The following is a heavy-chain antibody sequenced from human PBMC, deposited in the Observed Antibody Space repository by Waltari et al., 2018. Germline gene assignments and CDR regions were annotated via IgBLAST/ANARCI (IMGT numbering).Heavy chain of an antibody. Sequence: QVQLVESGGGVVQPGRSLRLSCAASGFTFSSYAMHWVRQAPGKGLEWVAVISYDGSNKYYADSVKGRFTISRDNSKNTLYLQMNSLRAEDTAVYYCASLIAAAGTDFDYWGQGTLVTVSS. D-gene: IGHD6-13*01. CDR3: ASLIAAAGTDFDY. J-gene: IGHJ4*02. CDR1: GFTFSSYA. CDR2: ISYDGSNK. V-gene: IGHV3-30-3*01.